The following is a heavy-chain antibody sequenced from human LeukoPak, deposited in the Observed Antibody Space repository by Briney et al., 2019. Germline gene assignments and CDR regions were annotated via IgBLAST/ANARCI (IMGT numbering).Heavy chain of an antibody. CDR1: GFTFSSYS. J-gene: IGHJ4*02. CDR3: ARGRYYDNSVYYYFDY. CDR2: ISGSGGST. Sequence: GGSLRLSCAASGFTFSSYSMNWVRQAPGMGLAWVSAISGSGGSTYYADSVKGRFTISRDTSKNTLYLQMNSLRAEDTAVYYCARGRYYDNSVYYYFDYWGQGTLVTVSS. D-gene: IGHD3-22*01. V-gene: IGHV3-23*01.